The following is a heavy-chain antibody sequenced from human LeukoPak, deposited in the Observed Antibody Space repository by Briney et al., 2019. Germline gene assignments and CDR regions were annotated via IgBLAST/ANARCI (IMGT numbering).Heavy chain of an antibody. CDR2: INHSGST. D-gene: IGHD6-13*01. CDR3: ARGLAATPRD. Sequence: SETLSLTCAVYGGSFSGYYWSWIRQPPGKGLEWIGEINHSGSTNYNPSLKSRVTISADTSKNQFSLKLSSVTAADTAVCYCARGLAATPRDWGQGTLVTVSS. J-gene: IGHJ4*02. V-gene: IGHV4-34*01. CDR1: GGSFSGYY.